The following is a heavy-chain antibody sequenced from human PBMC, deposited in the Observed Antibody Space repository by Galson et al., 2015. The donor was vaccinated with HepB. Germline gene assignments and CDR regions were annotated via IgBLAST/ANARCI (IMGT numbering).Heavy chain of an antibody. D-gene: IGHD5-24*01. V-gene: IGHV3-43*01. CDR1: GFTFDDYT. J-gene: IGHJ4*02. CDR2: ISWDGGST. Sequence: SLRLSCAASGFTFDDYTMHWVRQAPGKGLEWVSLISWDGGSTYYADSVKGRFTISRDNSKNSLFLQMNSLRVEDTALYYCAKDNRGGYNFPDYWGQGTLVTVSS. CDR3: AKDNRGGYNFPDY.